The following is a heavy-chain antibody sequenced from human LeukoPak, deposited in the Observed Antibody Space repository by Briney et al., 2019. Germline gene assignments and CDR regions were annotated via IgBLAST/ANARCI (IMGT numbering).Heavy chain of an antibody. CDR2: IYSSGST. V-gene: IGHV3-66*01. D-gene: IGHD3-22*01. Sequence: PGGSLRLSCAASGFTFSSYAMSWVRQAPGKGLEWVSVIYSSGSTYYADSVKGRFTISRDNSKNTLYLQMNSLRAEDTAVYYCARGPGPYYYDSSGYYSERGDYYMDVWGKGTTVTVSS. CDR1: GFTFSSYA. J-gene: IGHJ6*03. CDR3: ARGPGPYYYDSSGYYSERGDYYMDV.